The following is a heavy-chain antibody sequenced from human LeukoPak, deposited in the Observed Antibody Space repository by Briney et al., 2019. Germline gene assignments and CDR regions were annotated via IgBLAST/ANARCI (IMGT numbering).Heavy chain of an antibody. CDR1: GFTFSSYS. CDR3: ARGGIAARTIGY. V-gene: IGHV3-21*01. J-gene: IGHJ4*02. Sequence: GGSLRLSCAASGFTFSSYSMNWVRQAPGKGLGWVSSISSSSSYIYYADSVKGRFTISRDNAKNSLYLQMNSLRAEDTAVYYCARGGIAARTIGYWGQGTLVTVSS. D-gene: IGHD6-6*01. CDR2: ISSSSSYI.